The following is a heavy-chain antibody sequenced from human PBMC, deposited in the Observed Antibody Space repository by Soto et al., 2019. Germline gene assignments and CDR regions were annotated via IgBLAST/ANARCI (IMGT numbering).Heavy chain of an antibody. J-gene: IGHJ3*02. CDR2: IKQDGSEK. CDR3: ASIVATIIGAFDI. V-gene: IGHV3-7*01. Sequence: GGPLRLSCAASGFTFSSYWMSWVRQAPGKGLEWVAHIKQDGSEKYYVDSVKGRFTISRDNAKNSLYLQMNSLRAEDTAVYYCASIVATIIGAFDIWGQGTMVTVSS. D-gene: IGHD5-12*01. CDR1: GFTFSSYW.